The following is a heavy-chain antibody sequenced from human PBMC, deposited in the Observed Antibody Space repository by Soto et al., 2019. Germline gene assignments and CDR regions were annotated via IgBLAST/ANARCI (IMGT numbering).Heavy chain of an antibody. V-gene: IGHV3-30-3*01. Sequence: PGGSLRLSCAASGFTFSSYAMHWVRQAPGKGLEWVAVISYDGSNKYYADSVKGRFTISRDNSKNTLYLQMNSLRAEDTAVYYCARDLLNEYSSSWYDAFDIWGQGTMVTVSS. CDR2: ISYDGSNK. CDR1: GFTFSSYA. J-gene: IGHJ3*02. CDR3: ARDLLNEYSSSWYDAFDI. D-gene: IGHD6-13*01.